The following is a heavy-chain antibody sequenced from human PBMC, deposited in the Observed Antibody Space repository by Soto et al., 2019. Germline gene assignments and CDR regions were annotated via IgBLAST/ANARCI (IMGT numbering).Heavy chain of an antibody. D-gene: IGHD6-25*01. CDR2: IRKDGSQR. J-gene: IGHJ3*02. CDR3: ARDVSPGSSGLYFDAVDI. CDR1: EFAFSSYW. Sequence: EVQLVESGGGLVQPGGSLTLSCAASEFAFSSYWMTWGRQAPGKGLEWVANIRKDGSQRAYLESVRGRFTISRDNSKNSLYLQLNSLGADDTYLYFCARDVSPGSSGLYFDAVDILGQGTMVTVSS. V-gene: IGHV3-7*05.